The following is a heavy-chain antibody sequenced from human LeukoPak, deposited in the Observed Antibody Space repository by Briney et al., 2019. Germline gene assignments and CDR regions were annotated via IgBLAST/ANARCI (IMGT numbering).Heavy chain of an antibody. CDR3: ARDGYTYGFDY. J-gene: IGHJ4*02. CDR2: FYTGRST. D-gene: IGHD5-18*01. CDR1: GGSIRNYY. V-gene: IGHV4-4*07. Sequence: PSETLSLTCTVAGGSIRNYYWNWIRQPAGKGPEWIGRFYTGRSTKYNPSLKSRVTMPVDTSKNQSSLKLSSVTAADTAVYYCARDGYTYGFDYWGQGARVTVSS.